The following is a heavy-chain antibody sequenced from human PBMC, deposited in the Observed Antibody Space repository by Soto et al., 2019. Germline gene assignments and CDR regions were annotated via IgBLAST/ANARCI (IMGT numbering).Heavy chain of an antibody. CDR3: ARDPSGTYYDFWSGYATGGMDV. CDR1: GYTFTSYY. CDR2: INPSGGST. D-gene: IGHD3-3*01. J-gene: IGHJ6*02. Sequence: GASVKVSCKASGYTFTSYYMHWVRQAPGQGLEWMGIINPSGGSTSYAQKFQGRVTMARDTSTSTVYMEPSSLRSEDTAVYYCARDPSGTYYDFWSGYATGGMDVWGQGTTVTVSS. V-gene: IGHV1-46*01.